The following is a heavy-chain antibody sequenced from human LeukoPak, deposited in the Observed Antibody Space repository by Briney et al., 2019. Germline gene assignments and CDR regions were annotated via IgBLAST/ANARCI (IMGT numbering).Heavy chain of an antibody. Sequence: PGGSLRLSCAASGFTFSSYAMHWVRQAPGKGLEYVSAISSNGGSTYYANSVKGRFTISRDNSKNTLYLQMGSLRAEDRAVYYCARDLGHPTLQSVDYWGQGTLVTVSS. D-gene: IGHD4-11*01. V-gene: IGHV3-64*01. CDR1: GFTFSSYA. CDR2: ISSNGGST. CDR3: ARDLGHPTLQSVDY. J-gene: IGHJ4*01.